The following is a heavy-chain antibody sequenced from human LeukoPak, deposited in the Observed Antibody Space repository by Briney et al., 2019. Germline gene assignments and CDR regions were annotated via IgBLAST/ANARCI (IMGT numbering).Heavy chain of an antibody. CDR1: GFSFSNYN. V-gene: IGHV3-21*04. D-gene: IGHD2-2*01. CDR2: ITSSGSHI. CDR3: AKGDIVVVPAALDY. Sequence: GGSLRLSCAASGFSFSNYNMNWARLAPGKGLEWVSSITSSGSHIFYADSVKGRFTISRDNAENSLYLQMNSLRAEDTAVYYCAKGDIVVVPAALDYWGQGTLVTVSS. J-gene: IGHJ4*02.